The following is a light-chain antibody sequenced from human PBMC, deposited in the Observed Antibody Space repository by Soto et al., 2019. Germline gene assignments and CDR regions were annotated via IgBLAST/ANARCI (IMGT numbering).Light chain of an antibody. Sequence: QSALTQPASVSGSPGQSITISCTGTSSDVGGYNYVSWYQQHPGKAPKLMIYDVSNRPSGVSNRFSGSKSGNTASLTISGIQAEAEADYYCSSYTSSSTPYVFGTGTKVTVL. CDR2: DVS. J-gene: IGLJ1*01. CDR3: SSYTSSSTPYV. CDR1: SSDVGGYNY. V-gene: IGLV2-14*01.